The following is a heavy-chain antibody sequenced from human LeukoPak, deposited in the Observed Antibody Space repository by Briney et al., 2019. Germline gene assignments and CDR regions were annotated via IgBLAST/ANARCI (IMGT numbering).Heavy chain of an antibody. J-gene: IGHJ4*02. CDR1: GFTFSDQS. V-gene: IGHV3-21*01. Sequence: GGSLRLSCAASGFTFSDQSMNWVRQAPGKGLEWVSSISSNSLHIFYADSVKGRFTISRDNTKNSLYLQMNNLRAEDTAVYYCVGPDSQFDCWGQGALVTVSS. CDR3: VGPDSQFDC. D-gene: IGHD3-10*01. CDR2: ISSNSLHI.